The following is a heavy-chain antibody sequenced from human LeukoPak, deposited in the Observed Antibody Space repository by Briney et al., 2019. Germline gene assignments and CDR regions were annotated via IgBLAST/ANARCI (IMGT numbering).Heavy chain of an antibody. V-gene: IGHV3-23*01. CDR2: INGSGTTT. CDR3: CDGMDV. J-gene: IGHJ6*02. Sequence: GGSLRLSFVASGFIFRNYYTSWVRQAPGKGLEWISAINGSGTTTYYADSVKGRFTISRDNSKNTLYLHMDRLRAEDTATYFCCDGMDVWGQGTTVAVSS. CDR1: GFIFRNYY.